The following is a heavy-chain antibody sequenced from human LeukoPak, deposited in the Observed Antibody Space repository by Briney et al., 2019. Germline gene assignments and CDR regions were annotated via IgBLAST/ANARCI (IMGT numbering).Heavy chain of an antibody. CDR2: VSAYNGNT. Sequence: ASVKVSCKASGYSFTSYGISWVRQAPGQGLEWMGWVSAYNGNTDYAQKFQGRVTMTTDTSTTTAYMELRSLKSDDTAVYYRARGPLSGSYGDYWGQGTLVTVSS. CDR1: GYSFTSYG. CDR3: ARGPLSGSYGDY. V-gene: IGHV1-18*01. D-gene: IGHD1-26*01. J-gene: IGHJ4*02.